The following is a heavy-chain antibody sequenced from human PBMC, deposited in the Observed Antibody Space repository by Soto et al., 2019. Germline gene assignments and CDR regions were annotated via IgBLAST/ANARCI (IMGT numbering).Heavy chain of an antibody. CDR3: ARVRTENYYGMDV. V-gene: IGHV3-7*05. Sequence: EVQLVESGGGLVQPGGSLRLSCAASGFTFSNYWMSWVRQAPGKGLEWVANIKQDESEKYYVDSVKGRFTISRDNAKNSLYLQMNSLRAEDTAVHYCARVRTENYYGMDVWGRGTTVTVSS. CDR1: GFTFSNYW. J-gene: IGHJ6*02. CDR2: IKQDESEK.